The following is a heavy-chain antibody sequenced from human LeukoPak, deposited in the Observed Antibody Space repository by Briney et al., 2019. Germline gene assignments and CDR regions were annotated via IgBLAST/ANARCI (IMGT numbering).Heavy chain of an antibody. D-gene: IGHD3-10*01. CDR1: GGTFSSYA. V-gene: IGHV1-69*13. J-gene: IGHJ6*02. CDR2: IIPIFGTA. Sequence: PVKVSCKASGGTFSSYAISWVRQAPGQGLEWMGGIIPIFGTANYAQKFQGRVTITADESTSTAYMELSSLRSEDTAVYYCARSYGSGSYYYYYGMDVWGQGTTVTVSS. CDR3: ARSYGSGSYYYYYGMDV.